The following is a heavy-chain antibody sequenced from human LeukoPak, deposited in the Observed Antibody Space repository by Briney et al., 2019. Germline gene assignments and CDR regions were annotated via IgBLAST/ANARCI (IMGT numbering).Heavy chain of an antibody. Sequence: SETLSLTCNVSGGSIRSYRWTWIWQSPGKALEWIGYISDSGGTNYNPSLKSRVTISLDTSRLQFSLKVTSVTAADAAVYYCAREDAVGGHTVFDYWGQGILVTVSS. D-gene: IGHD2-2*01. CDR2: ISDSGGT. J-gene: IGHJ4*02. CDR1: GGSIRSYR. V-gene: IGHV4-59*01. CDR3: AREDAVGGHTVFDY.